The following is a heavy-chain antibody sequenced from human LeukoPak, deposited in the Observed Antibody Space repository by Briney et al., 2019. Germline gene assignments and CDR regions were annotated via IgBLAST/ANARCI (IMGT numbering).Heavy chain of an antibody. V-gene: IGHV3-9*01. CDR1: GFTFDDYA. CDR2: ISWNSGSI. Sequence: PGGSLRLSCAASGFTFDDYAMHWVRQAPGKGLEWVSGISWNSGSIGYADSVKGRFTISRDNAKNSLYLQMNSLRAEDTALYYCAEDPLPYEQQLAFDYWGQGTLVTVSS. J-gene: IGHJ4*02. CDR3: AEDPLPYEQQLAFDY. D-gene: IGHD6-13*01.